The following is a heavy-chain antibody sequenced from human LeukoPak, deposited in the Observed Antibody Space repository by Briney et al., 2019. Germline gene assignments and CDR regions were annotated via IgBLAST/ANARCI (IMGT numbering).Heavy chain of an antibody. V-gene: IGHV4-59*08. CDR2: IYYSGST. J-gene: IGHJ4*02. D-gene: IGHD3-22*01. CDR3: ARHAISGTYYYDSSRPRYFDY. CDR1: GGSISSYY. Sequence: SETLSLTCTVSGGSISSYYWSWIRQPPGKGLEWIGYIYYSGSTNYNPSLKSRVTISVDTSKNQFSLKLSSVTAADTAVYYCARHAISGTYYYDSSRPRYFDYWGQGTLVTVSS.